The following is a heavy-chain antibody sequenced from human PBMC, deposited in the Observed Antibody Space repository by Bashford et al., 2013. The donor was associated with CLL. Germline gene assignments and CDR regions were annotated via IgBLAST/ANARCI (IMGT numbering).Heavy chain of an antibody. Sequence: ASVKVSCKASGYTFSGYYIHWVRQAPGQGLEWMGWINPKTGGTNYAQKFQGRVTVTRDMSISTTYMELGRLTSDDTAVYYCARWVGAASWCDPWAREPWSPSPQ. J-gene: IGHJ5*02. V-gene: IGHV1-2*02. CDR3: ARWVGAASWCDP. D-gene: IGHD2-15*01. CDR1: GYTFSGYY. CDR2: INPKTGGT.